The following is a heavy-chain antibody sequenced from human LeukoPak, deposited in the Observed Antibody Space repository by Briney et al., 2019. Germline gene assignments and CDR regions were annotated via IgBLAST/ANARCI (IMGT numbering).Heavy chain of an antibody. CDR1: GGSFSGYY. Sequence: SETLSLTCAVYGGSFSGYYWSWIRQPPGKGLEWIGEINHSGSTNYNPSLKSRVTISVDTSKNQFSLKLSSVTAADTAVYYCASLWPTGYCTNGVCYTNDAFDIWGQGTMVTVS. J-gene: IGHJ3*02. CDR3: ASLWPTGYCTNGVCYTNDAFDI. CDR2: INHSGST. V-gene: IGHV4-34*01. D-gene: IGHD2-8*01.